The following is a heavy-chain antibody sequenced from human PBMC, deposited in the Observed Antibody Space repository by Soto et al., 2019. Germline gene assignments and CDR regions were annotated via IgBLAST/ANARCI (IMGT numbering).Heavy chain of an antibody. CDR3: ASSSLYGMDV. Sequence: SETLSLTCSVSGGSISSGNYYCSWIRQPPGKGLEWIGNIYYSGNTYYNPSLKSRLIISIDTSKNQSSLKVGSVTAADTAVYYCASSSLYGMDVCGQGTTVT. J-gene: IGHJ6*02. CDR1: GGSISSGNYY. CDR2: IYYSGNT. V-gene: IGHV4-30-4*01.